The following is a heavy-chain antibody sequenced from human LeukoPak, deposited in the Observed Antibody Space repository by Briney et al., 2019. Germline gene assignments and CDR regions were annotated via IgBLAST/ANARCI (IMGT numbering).Heavy chain of an antibody. Sequence: GGSLRLSCAASGFTFSSYSMNWVRQAPGKGLEWVSSISSSSSYIYYADSVKGRFTISRDNAKNSLYLQMNSLRAEDTAVYYCARDPERGFGDSALYWGQGTLVTVSS. CDR3: ARDPERGFGDSALY. D-gene: IGHD3-10*01. CDR2: ISSSSSYI. CDR1: GFTFSSYS. V-gene: IGHV3-21*01. J-gene: IGHJ4*02.